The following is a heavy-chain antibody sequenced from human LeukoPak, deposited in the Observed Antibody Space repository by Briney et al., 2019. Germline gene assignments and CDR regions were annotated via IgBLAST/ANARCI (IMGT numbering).Heavy chain of an antibody. D-gene: IGHD3-10*01. V-gene: IGHV4-4*07. Sequence: SETLSLTCTVSGASINSDYWTWVRQVAGKGLEWIGRIFASGSTNYNPYLRSRITMSVDTSKDQFSLDLSSVTAADTGVYYCVRGWAPRGEKSSFASWGQGTLVTVSS. CDR1: GASINSDY. CDR3: VRGWAPRGEKSSFAS. J-gene: IGHJ4*02. CDR2: IFASGST.